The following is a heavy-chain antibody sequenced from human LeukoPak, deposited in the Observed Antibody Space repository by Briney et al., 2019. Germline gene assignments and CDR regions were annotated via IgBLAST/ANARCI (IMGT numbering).Heavy chain of an antibody. CDR1: GGSISGSSYY. CDR2: IYYSGST. D-gene: IGHD3-3*01. V-gene: IGHV4-39*07. CDR3: ARDRPLIRFLEWLPTRYGMDV. J-gene: IGHJ6*02. Sequence: PSETLSLTCTVSGGSISGSSYYWGWIRQPPGKGLEWIGSIYYSGSTYYNPSLKSRVTISVDTSKNQFSLKLSSVTAADTAVYYCARDRPLIRFLEWLPTRYGMDVWGQGTTVTVSS.